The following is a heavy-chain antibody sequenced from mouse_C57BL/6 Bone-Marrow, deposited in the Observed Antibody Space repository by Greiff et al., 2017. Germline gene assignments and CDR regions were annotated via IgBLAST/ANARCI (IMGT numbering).Heavy chain of an antibody. CDR2: IWSAAST. Sequence: HVQLEQSGPGLVAPSQSLSITCTVSGFSLTSYGVHWVRQPPGKGLEWMVVIWSAASTTYNSALKSRLSISKVNSKSQVFLKMNSLQTDDTAKYYCAKHTVNLHAMDYWGQGTSVTVSS. CDR3: AKHTVNLHAMDY. J-gene: IGHJ4*01. V-gene: IGHV2-6-1*01. CDR1: GFSLTSYG.